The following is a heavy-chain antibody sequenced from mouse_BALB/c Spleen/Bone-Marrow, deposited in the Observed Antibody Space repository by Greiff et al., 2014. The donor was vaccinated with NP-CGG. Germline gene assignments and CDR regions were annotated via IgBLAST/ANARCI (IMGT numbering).Heavy chain of an antibody. CDR2: INPSTGYT. Sequence: VQLQQSGAELAKPGASVKMSCKASGYTFTSYWMHWVEQRPGQGLEWIGYINPSTGYTEYNQKFKDKATLTADKSSNTAYLQLSSLTSEDTAVYYCARWDYWGQGTTLTVSS. CDR3: ARWDY. CDR1: GYTFTSYW. V-gene: IGHV1-7*01. J-gene: IGHJ2*01.